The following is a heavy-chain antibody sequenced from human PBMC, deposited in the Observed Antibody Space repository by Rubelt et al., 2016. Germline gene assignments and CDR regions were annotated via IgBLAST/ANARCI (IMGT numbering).Heavy chain of an antibody. CDR3: ARTSSSSCDY. CDR2: ISSTSSYI. V-gene: IGHV3-21*01. D-gene: IGHD6-6*01. CDR1: GFTFSNYR. Sequence: GGGLVKPGGSLRLSCAASGFTFSNYRMTWVRKAPGKGLEWVSSISSTSSYIYYADSVKGRFTISRDNAKNSLYLQMNSLRDDDTAVYYCARTSSSSCDYWGQGTLVTVSS. J-gene: IGHJ4*02.